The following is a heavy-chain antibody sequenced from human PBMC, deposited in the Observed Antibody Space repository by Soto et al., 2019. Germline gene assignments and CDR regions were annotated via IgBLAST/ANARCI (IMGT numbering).Heavy chain of an antibody. V-gene: IGHV1-69*12. CDR3: ASTAQEMATIVVYFDY. J-gene: IGHJ4*02. Sequence: QVQLVQSGAEVKKPGSSVKVSCKASGGTFSSYAISWVRQAPGQGLEWMGGIIPIFGTANYAQKFQGRVTITADESTCTAYMELSSLRSEDTALYYCASTAQEMATIVVYFDYWGQGTLVTVSS. CDR2: IIPIFGTA. D-gene: IGHD5-12*01. CDR1: GGTFSSYA.